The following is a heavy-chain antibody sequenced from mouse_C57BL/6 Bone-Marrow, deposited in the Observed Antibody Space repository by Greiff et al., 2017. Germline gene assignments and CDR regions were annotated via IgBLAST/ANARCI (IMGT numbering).Heavy chain of an antibody. CDR1: GYAFTNYL. D-gene: IGHD4-1*01. J-gene: IGHJ3*01. CDR3: AREKLGWFAY. CDR2: INPGSGGT. V-gene: IGHV1-54*01. Sequence: VQLQESGAELVRPGTSVKVSCKTSGYAFTNYLIEWVKQRPGQGLEWIGVINPGSGGTNYNEKFKGKATLTADKSSSTAYMQLSSLTSEDSAVYFCAREKLGWFAYWGQGTLVTVSA.